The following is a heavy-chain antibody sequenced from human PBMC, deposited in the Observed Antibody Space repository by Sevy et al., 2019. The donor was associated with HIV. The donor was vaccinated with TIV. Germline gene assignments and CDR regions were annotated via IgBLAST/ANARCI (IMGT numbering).Heavy chain of an antibody. D-gene: IGHD1-26*01. CDR3: SRGPDSGSYHEAFDI. CDR2: TSADNGNT. CDR1: GYTFTSYG. Sequence: ASVKVSCKASGYTFTSYGISWVRQAPGQGLEWMGWTSADNGNTNYEQKLQGRVTITTDTSTSTAYMELRSLRSDDTAVYYCSRGPDSGSYHEAFDIWGQGTMVTVSS. J-gene: IGHJ3*02. V-gene: IGHV1-18*01.